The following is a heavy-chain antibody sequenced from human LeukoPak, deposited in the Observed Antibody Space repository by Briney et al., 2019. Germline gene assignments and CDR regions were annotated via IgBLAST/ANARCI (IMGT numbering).Heavy chain of an antibody. CDR2: IIPIFGTA. CDR1: GGTFSSYA. CDR3: ARSIVVVPAATWNYYYYGMDV. D-gene: IGHD2-2*01. V-gene: IGHV1-69*13. Sequence: ASVNVSCKASGGTFSSYAISWVRQAPGQGLEWMGGIIPIFGTANYAQKFQGRVTITADESTSTAYMELSSLRSEDTAVYYCARSIVVVPAATWNYYYYGMDVWGQGTTVTVSS. J-gene: IGHJ6*02.